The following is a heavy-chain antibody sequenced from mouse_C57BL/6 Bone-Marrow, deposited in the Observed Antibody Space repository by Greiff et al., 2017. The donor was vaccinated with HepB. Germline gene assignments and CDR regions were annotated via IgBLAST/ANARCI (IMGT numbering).Heavy chain of an antibody. Sequence: EVQLQQSGGGLVKPGGSLKLSCAASGFTFSSYAMSWVRQTPEKRLEWVATISDGGSYTYYPENVKGRFTISRDNAKNNLYLQMSHLKSEDTAMYYCAREDYSNLAWFAYWGQGTLVTVSA. D-gene: IGHD2-5*01. CDR2: ISDGGSYT. CDR1: GFTFSSYA. V-gene: IGHV5-4*01. J-gene: IGHJ3*01. CDR3: AREDYSNLAWFAY.